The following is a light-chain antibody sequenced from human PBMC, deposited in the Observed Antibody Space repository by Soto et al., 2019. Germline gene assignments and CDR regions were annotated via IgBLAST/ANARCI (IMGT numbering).Light chain of an antibody. Sequence: EIQMTQSPSSLSASVGDRVTLTCRASHTIATYLNWYQQKAGRVPEVLTYGTSTLQPGVPSRFTGSGYGTDFTLTINNVQPEDFATYYCQQFYYYPHTFGQGTKLEVK. J-gene: IGKJ2*01. CDR1: HTIATY. CDR3: QQFYYYPHT. CDR2: GTS. V-gene: IGKV1-39*01.